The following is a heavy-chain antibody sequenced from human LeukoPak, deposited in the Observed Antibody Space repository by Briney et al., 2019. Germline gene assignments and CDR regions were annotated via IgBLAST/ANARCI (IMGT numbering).Heavy chain of an antibody. CDR2: INPNSGGT. V-gene: IGHV1-2*02. J-gene: IGHJ4*02. Sequence: ASVKVSCKASGHTFTGYYMHWVRQDPGQGLEWMGWINPNSGGTNYAQKFRGRVTMTRDTSISTAYMELSRLRSDDTAVYYCARSWRFCSGDSCYPIDYWGQGALVTVSS. CDR1: GHTFTGYY. D-gene: IGHD2-15*01. CDR3: ARSWRFCSGDSCYPIDY.